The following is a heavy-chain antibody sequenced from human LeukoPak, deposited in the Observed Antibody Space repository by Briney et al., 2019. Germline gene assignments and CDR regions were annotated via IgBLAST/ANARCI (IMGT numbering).Heavy chain of an antibody. CDR2: ISGDGGST. V-gene: IGHV3-43*02. CDR1: GFTFDDYA. CDR3: AKDFTGRGSSGYYDY. Sequence: GGSLRLSCAASGFTFDDYAMHWVRQAPGKGLEWVSLISGDGGSTYYADSVKGRFTISRDNSKNSLYLQMNSLRTEDTALYYCAKDFTGRGSSGYYDYWGQGTLVTVSS. J-gene: IGHJ4*02. D-gene: IGHD3-22*01.